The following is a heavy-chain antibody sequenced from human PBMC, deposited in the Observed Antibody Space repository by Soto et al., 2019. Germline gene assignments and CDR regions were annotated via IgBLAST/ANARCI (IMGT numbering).Heavy chain of an antibody. CDR2: ITGTGGNT. CDR1: GFTLSTYG. CDR3: ARIRGYYYGLDL. J-gene: IGHJ6*02. Sequence: EEELLESRGGLVQPGGSLRLSCAASGFTLSTYGMTWVRQAPGKGLEWVSAITGTGGNTYYVDSMKGRFTVSRDNSKNMLYLQVNSLRAEDTAVYYCARIRGYYYGLDLWGQGTTVTVSS. V-gene: IGHV3-23*01.